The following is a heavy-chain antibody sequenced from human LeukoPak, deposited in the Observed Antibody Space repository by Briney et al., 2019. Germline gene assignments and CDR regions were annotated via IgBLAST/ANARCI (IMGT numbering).Heavy chain of an antibody. D-gene: IGHD3-9*01. CDR3: ARHGGNYDILTGSPPDY. J-gene: IGHJ4*02. CDR2: IYYSGST. V-gene: IGHV4-39*01. Sequence: PSETLSLTCTVSGGSISSSSYYWGWIRQPPGKGLEWIGSIYYSGSTYYNPSLKSRVTISVDTSKNQFSLKLSSVTAADTAVYYCARHGGNYDILTGSPPDYWVQGTLVTVSS. CDR1: GGSISSSSYY.